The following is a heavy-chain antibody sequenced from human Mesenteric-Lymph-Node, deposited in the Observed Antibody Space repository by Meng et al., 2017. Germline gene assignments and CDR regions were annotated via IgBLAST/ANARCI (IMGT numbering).Heavy chain of an antibody. CDR1: GGSFSGYY. CDR3: ARVSRGNSVGCDY. D-gene: IGHD4-23*01. Sequence: SQTLSLTCAVYGGSFSGYYWSWIRQTPGKGLEWIGYIYYSGSTNYNPPLKSRVTILIDTSKNQFSLKLSSVTAADTAVYYCARVSRGNSVGCDYWGQGALVTVSS. J-gene: IGHJ4*02. V-gene: IGHV4-59*01. CDR2: IYYSGST.